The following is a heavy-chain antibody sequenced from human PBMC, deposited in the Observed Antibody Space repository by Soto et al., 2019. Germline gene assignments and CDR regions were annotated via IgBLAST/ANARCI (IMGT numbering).Heavy chain of an antibody. Sequence: SETLSLTCTVSNDSISPYYCSWIRQPPGKGQEWIGFIYYSGSTNNNPSLKCRFSISVGTSKNQFSLQLSSVTVADTAVYYCARDFKRYSSSPRPLEYWGLGTLVTVSS. CDR3: ARDFKRYSSSPRPLEY. CDR1: NDSISPYY. D-gene: IGHD6-6*01. J-gene: IGHJ4*02. V-gene: IGHV4-59*12. CDR2: IYYSGST.